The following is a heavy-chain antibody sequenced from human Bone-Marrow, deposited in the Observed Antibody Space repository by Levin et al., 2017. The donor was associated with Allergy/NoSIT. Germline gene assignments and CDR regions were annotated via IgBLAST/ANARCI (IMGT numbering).Heavy chain of an antibody. CDR3: ARAFDSSDAPWYSYFYHMDA. V-gene: IGHV4-39*07. D-gene: IGHD2-15*01. J-gene: IGHJ6*03. CDR2: IYYIGTT. CDR1: GGSISRSTYY. Sequence: LQTLSLTCTVSGGSISRSTYYWVWIRQPPGKGLEWIGSIYYIGTTYYNPSLKSRVTISVDTSKNQFSLKLTSLTAADTAVYYCARAFDSSDAPWYSYFYHMDAWGQGTTVTVSS.